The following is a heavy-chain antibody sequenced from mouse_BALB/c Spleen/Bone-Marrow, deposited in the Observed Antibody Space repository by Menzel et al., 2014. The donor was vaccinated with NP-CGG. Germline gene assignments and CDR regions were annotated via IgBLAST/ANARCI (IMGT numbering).Heavy chain of an antibody. J-gene: IGHJ3*01. CDR2: IDPANGNT. D-gene: IGHD1-1*01. V-gene: IGHV14-3*02. CDR1: GFNIKDTY. Sequence: EVQLQQSGAELVKPGASVKLSCTASGFNIKDTYMHWVKQRPEQGPEGIGRIDPANGNTKYDPKFQGKATITADTSSNTAYLQLSSLTSEDTAVYYCAMYYYGSSLFAYWGQGTLVTVSA. CDR3: AMYYYGSSLFAY.